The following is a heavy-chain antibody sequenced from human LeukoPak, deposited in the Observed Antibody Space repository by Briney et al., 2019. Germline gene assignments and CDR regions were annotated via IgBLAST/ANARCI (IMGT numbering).Heavy chain of an antibody. Sequence: ASVKVCCKASGYTFTGYCVHWVRQAPGQGLEWMGWINPNRGGTNYAQKFQGRVTMTRDTSITTAYMELSSLTSDDTALYYCARDYYYDSSGYHLGYWGQGTLVTVSS. J-gene: IGHJ4*02. V-gene: IGHV1-2*02. D-gene: IGHD3-22*01. CDR3: ARDYYYDSSGYHLGY. CDR1: GYTFTGYC. CDR2: INPNRGGT.